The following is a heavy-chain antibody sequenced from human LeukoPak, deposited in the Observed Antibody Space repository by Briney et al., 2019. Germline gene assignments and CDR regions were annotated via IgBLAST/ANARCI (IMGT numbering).Heavy chain of an antibody. D-gene: IGHD5-24*01. CDR3: ARVGRGLEYRFDY. CDR2: ISGSGSTI. Sequence: GGSLRLSCAASGFTFSDYYMSWIRQAPGKGLEWVSYISGSGSTIYYADSVKGRFTISRDNAKNSLYLQMNSLRADDTAVNYCARVGRGLEYRFDYWGQGTLVTVSS. V-gene: IGHV3-11*04. CDR1: GFTFSDYY. J-gene: IGHJ4*02.